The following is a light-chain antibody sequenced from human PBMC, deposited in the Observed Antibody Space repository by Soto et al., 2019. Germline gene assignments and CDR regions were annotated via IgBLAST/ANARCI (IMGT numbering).Light chain of an antibody. CDR2: KAS. CDR1: QSVSNW. V-gene: IGKV1-5*03. Sequence: DIQMTQSPSSLSASVGDRVIITCRASQSVSNWLAWYQQKPGKAPNLLIDKASSLKSGVPSRFSGSGSGKEITLTISNLQPDDFATYYRQQYDTYWTFGQGTKVEFK. CDR3: QQYDTYWT. J-gene: IGKJ1*01.